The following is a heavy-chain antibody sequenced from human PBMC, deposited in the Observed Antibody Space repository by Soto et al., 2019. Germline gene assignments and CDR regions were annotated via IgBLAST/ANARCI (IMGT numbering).Heavy chain of an antibody. CDR1: GGSFSGYY. Sequence: QVQLQEWGAGLLKPSETLSLTCAVYGGSFSGYYWTWIRQPPGTGLEWIGEINHSGSTNYNPSLKSRVTISVDTSKNQFPLKLTSVTAADTAVYYCARDKITGLFDYWGQGPLVTVSS. D-gene: IGHD2-8*02. V-gene: IGHV4-34*01. CDR3: ARDKITGLFDY. J-gene: IGHJ4*02. CDR2: INHSGST.